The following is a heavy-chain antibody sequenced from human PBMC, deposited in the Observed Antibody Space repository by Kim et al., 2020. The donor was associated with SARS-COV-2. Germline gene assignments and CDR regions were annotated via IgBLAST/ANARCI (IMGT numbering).Heavy chain of an antibody. V-gene: IGHV4-34*01. Sequence: SETLSLTCAVYGGSFSGYYWCWIRQPPGKGLEWIGEINHSGSTNYNPSLKRRVTISVDTSKNQFSLTLSSVTAADTALYYCARRSYLGVAAYNWFDPWGPGTLGTVSS. J-gene: IGHJ5*02. CDR3: ARRSYLGVAAYNWFDP. CDR1: GGSFSGYY. D-gene: IGHD2-15*01. CDR2: INHSGST.